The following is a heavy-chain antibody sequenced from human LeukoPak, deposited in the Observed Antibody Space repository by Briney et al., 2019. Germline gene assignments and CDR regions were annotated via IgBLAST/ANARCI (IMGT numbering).Heavy chain of an antibody. J-gene: IGHJ4*02. Sequence: ASVKVSCKASGGTFSSYAISWVRQAPGQGHESMGRIIPILGIANYAQKFQGRVTITADKSTSTAYMELSSLRSEDTAVYYCARAKSGYDYVWGSYRYTAEGHFDYWGQGTLVTVSS. CDR3: ARAKSGYDYVWGSYRYTAEGHFDY. CDR1: GGTFSSYA. CDR2: IIPILGIA. V-gene: IGHV1-69*04. D-gene: IGHD3-16*02.